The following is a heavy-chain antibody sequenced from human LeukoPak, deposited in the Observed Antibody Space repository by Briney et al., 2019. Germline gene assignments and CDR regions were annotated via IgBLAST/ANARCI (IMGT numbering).Heavy chain of an antibody. Sequence: PGGSLRPSCAASGFTFSSYSMNWVRQAPGKGLEWVSYISSSSSTIYYADSVKGRFTISRDNAKNSLYLQMNSLRAEDTAVYYCARIHYDFWSGYESLFDYWGQGTLVTVSS. CDR3: ARIHYDFWSGYESLFDY. CDR2: ISSSSSTI. CDR1: GFTFSSYS. D-gene: IGHD3-3*01. J-gene: IGHJ4*02. V-gene: IGHV3-48*01.